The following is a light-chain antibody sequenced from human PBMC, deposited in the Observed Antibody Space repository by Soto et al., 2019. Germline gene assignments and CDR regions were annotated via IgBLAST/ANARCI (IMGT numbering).Light chain of an antibody. CDR2: GAS. V-gene: IGKV3-20*01. Sequence: EIVLTQSPGTLSLSPGERATLSCRASQSVSSSYLAWYQQKPGQAPRLLIYGASSRATRIPDRFSGSGSGTDFTFTISRLEPEDFAVYYCQQYGSSPRTFGQGTKVEIK. CDR1: QSVSSSY. J-gene: IGKJ1*01. CDR3: QQYGSSPRT.